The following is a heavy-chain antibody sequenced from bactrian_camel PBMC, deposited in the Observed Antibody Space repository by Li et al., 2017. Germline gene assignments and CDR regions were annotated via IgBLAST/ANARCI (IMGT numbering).Heavy chain of an antibody. V-gene: IGHV3S53*01. J-gene: IGHJ4*01. Sequence: HVQLVESGGGSVQDGGSLKLSCIAAPKYPTSTYCMAWFRQGAGKQREFVSGVNSDGSTSYADSVKGRFTISKDNARNWLDLQLDSLEPGDTARYYCAADRRRHGPPSLRPGDYSVWGQGTQVTVS. CDR3: AADRRRHGPPSLRPGDYSV. CDR2: VNSDGST. CDR1: KYPTSTYC. D-gene: IGHD2*01.